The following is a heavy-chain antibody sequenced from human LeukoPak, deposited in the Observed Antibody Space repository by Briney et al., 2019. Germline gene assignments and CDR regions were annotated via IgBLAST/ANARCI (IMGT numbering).Heavy chain of an antibody. V-gene: IGHV4-61*01. CDR2: IYNSGST. J-gene: IGHJ4*02. Sequence: PSETLSLTCTVSGGSLSDNNFFWNWIRQPPGTGLEWIGYIYNSGSTNYNPALNSRVTISVDTSNNQFSLKLSSVIAADTAVYYWAGLEAHRPLDYWGQGTLVIVSS. CDR3: AGLEAHRPLDY. CDR1: GGSLSDNNFF.